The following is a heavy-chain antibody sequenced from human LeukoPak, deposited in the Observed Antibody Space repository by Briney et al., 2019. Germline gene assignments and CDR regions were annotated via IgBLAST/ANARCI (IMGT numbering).Heavy chain of an antibody. CDR1: GYTFTGYY. CDR3: ARDLTVLRFLEWLLALDY. V-gene: IGHV1-2*02. CDR2: INPNSGGI. J-gene: IGHJ4*02. Sequence: ASVKVSCKASGYTFTGYYMHWVRQAPGQGLEWMGWINPNSGGINYAQKFQGRVTMTRDTSISTAYMELSRLRSDDTAVYYCARDLTVLRFLEWLLALDYWGQGTLVTVSS. D-gene: IGHD3-3*01.